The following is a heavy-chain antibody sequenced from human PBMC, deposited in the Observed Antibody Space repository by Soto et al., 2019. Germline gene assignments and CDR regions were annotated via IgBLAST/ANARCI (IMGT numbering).Heavy chain of an antibody. J-gene: IGHJ4*02. CDR1: GGSISSGGYS. V-gene: IGHV4-30-2*01. Sequence: PSETLSLTCAVSGGSISSGGYSWSWIRQPPGKGLEWIGYIYHSGSTYYNPSLKSRVTISVDRSKNQFSLKLSSVTAADTAVYYCGRGSAIADRLRFDYWGQGTLVTVPS. CDR2: IYHSGST. D-gene: IGHD6-6*01. CDR3: GRGSAIADRLRFDY.